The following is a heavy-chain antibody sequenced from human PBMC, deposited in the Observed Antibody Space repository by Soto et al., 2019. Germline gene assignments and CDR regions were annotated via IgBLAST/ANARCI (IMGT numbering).Heavy chain of an antibody. CDR3: ARANYYDSSGYYFDY. V-gene: IGHV4-59*01. J-gene: IGHJ4*02. CDR2: IYYSGST. D-gene: IGHD3-22*01. CDR1: GGSISSYY. Sequence: SETLSLTCTVSGGSISSYYWSWIRQPPGKGLEWIGYIYYSGSTNYNPSLKSRVTISVETSKNQFSLKLSSVTAAGTAVYYCARANYYDSSGYYFDYWGQGTLVTVSS.